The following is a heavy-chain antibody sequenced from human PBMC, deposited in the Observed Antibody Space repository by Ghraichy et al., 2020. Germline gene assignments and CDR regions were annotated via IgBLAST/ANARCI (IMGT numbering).Heavy chain of an antibody. CDR2: MNPNSGNT. CDR3: ARGDYGGGCDN. D-gene: IGHD4-23*01. J-gene: IGHJ1*01. Sequence: ASVKVSCKASGYTFNNYDIHWVRQATGQGLEWMGWMNPNSGNTAYAQKFQGRVALTRNTSISAAYMELNSLSFDDSAVYYCARGDYGGGCDNCGQGTLVAVSS. CDR1: GYTFNNYD. V-gene: IGHV1-8*01.